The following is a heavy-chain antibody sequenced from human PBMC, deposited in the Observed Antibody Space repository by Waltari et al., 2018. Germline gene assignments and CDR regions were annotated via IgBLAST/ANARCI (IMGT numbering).Heavy chain of an antibody. Sequence: EVQLVESGGGLVQPGRSLRLSCAASGFTFDDYAMHWVRQAPGKGLEWVSGISWNSGSIGYADSVKGRFTISRDNSKNTLYLQMNSLRAEDTAVYYCAKDKGITGTTGGMDVWGQGTTVTVSS. D-gene: IGHD1-7*01. CDR3: AKDKGITGTTGGMDV. V-gene: IGHV3-9*01. CDR2: ISWNSGSI. J-gene: IGHJ6*02. CDR1: GFTFDDYA.